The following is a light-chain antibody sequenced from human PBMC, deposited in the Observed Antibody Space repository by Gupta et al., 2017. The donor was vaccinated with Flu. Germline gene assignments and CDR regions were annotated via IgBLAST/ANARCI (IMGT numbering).Light chain of an antibody. J-gene: IGKJ2*01. V-gene: IGKV3-11*01. Sequence: EIVLTQSPATLSLSPGERATLSCRASQSIGSFLAWYQQKPGQPPRLVIYDASHRATVIPPRFRASGSGTDFTLTISSLEPEDFAIYYWQQRYTSPPFGQGTKLEIK. CDR1: QSIGSF. CDR3: QQRYTSPP. CDR2: DAS.